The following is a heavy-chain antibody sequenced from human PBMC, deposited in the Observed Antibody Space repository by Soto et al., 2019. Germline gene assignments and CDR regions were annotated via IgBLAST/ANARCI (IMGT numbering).Heavy chain of an antibody. D-gene: IGHD6-6*01. J-gene: IGHJ5*02. CDR1: GYSFTGYY. Sequence: ASVKVSCKSSGYSFTGYYMHWVRQAPGQGLEWMGWINPNSGGTNYAQKFQGRVTMTRDTSISTAYMELSRLRSDDTAVYYCARDGTRPFLLWGSISPPKSSFRPSGQGTLVTVSS. V-gene: IGHV1-2*02. CDR3: ARDGTRPFLLWGSISPPKSSFRP. CDR2: INPNSGGT.